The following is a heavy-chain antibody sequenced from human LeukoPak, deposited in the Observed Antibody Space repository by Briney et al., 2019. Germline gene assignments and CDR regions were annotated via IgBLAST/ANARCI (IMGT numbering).Heavy chain of an antibody. CDR3: ARYSYSYYYYMDV. Sequence: HPGGSLRLSCAASGFTFSSYWMHWVRQAPGKGLVWVSRINTDGSSTSYADSVKGRFTISRDNAKNTLYLQMNSLRAEDTAVYYCARYSYSYYYYMDVWGKGTTVTVSS. J-gene: IGHJ6*03. V-gene: IGHV3-74*01. CDR1: GFTFSSYW. CDR2: INTDGSST. D-gene: IGHD5-18*01.